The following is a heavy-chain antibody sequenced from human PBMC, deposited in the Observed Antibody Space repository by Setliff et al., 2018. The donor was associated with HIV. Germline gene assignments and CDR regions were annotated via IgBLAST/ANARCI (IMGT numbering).Heavy chain of an antibody. CDR1: GYSISSGYY. J-gene: IGHJ2*01. D-gene: IGHD3-3*01. CDR2: IYHSGST. Sequence: SETLSLTCAVSGYSISSGYYWGWIRQPPGKGLEWIGSIYHSGSTYYNPSLKSRVTISVDTSKNQFSLKLSPVTAADTAVYYCARVKSGTYYDFWSGYYSRVRDWYFDLWGRGTLVTVSS. V-gene: IGHV4-38-2*01. CDR3: ARVKSGTYYDFWSGYYSRVRDWYFDL.